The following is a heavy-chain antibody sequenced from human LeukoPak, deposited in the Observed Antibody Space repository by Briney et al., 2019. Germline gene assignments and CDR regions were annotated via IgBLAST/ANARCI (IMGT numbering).Heavy chain of an antibody. CDR1: GFTFSNFA. CDR3: AKGAASGLVDWFDP. J-gene: IGHJ5*02. V-gene: IGHV3-23*01. CDR2: IPGDYAT. Sequence: GGSLRLSCAASGFTFSNFAMMWVRQAPGKGLEWVSSIPGDYATYSADPAKGRFTTSRDNSKNIVYLQMDSLRDDDTAVYYCAKGAASGLVDWFDPWGQGTLVTVSS. D-gene: IGHD3-22*01.